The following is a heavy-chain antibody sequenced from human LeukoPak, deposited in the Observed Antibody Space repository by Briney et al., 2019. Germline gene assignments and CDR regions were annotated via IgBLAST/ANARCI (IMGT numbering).Heavy chain of an antibody. CDR3: AIGVNYAFDD. CDR1: GFILSDSG. J-gene: IGHJ4*02. V-gene: IGHV3-30*02. D-gene: IGHD1-7*01. CDR2: LRYDGRSK. Sequence: PGGSLRLSCTASGFILSDSGFDWVRRAPGKGLEWVAFLRYDGRSKYYLDAVKGRFAISRDNSKNTVYLQMDSLRPEDTAVYYCAIGVNYAFDDWGQGTLVTVSS.